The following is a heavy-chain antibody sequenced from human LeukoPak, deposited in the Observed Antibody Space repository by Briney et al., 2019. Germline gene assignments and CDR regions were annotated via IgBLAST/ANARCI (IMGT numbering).Heavy chain of an antibody. Sequence: ASVKVSCKASGYTFTGYDINWVRQATGQGLEWMGWMNPNSGNTGYAQKFQGRVTMTRNTSISTAYMELSSLRSEDTAVYYCARGASSSWHNWFDPWGQGTLVTVSS. J-gene: IGHJ5*02. CDR1: GYTFTGYD. D-gene: IGHD6-13*01. CDR3: ARGASSSWHNWFDP. V-gene: IGHV1-8*01. CDR2: MNPNSGNT.